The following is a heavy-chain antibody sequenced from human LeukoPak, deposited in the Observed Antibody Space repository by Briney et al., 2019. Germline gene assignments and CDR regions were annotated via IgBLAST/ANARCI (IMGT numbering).Heavy chain of an antibody. J-gene: IGHJ4*02. Sequence: RPGGSLRLSCAVSGLGLRNVWMNWLRQAPGKGLEWVGLIKRETDGGTTDFAAPVKGRFTISRDDSKNTLYLQMNRLTSEDTAVYYCAQGSGFYYDYWGQGTLVTVSS. CDR1: GLGLRNVW. D-gene: IGHD3-22*01. V-gene: IGHV3-15*07. CDR2: IKRETDGGTT. CDR3: AQGSGFYYDY.